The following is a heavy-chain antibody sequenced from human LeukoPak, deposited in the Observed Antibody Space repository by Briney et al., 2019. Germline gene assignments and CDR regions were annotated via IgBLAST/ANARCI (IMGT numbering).Heavy chain of an antibody. J-gene: IGHJ4*02. V-gene: IGHV1-69*04. D-gene: IGHD5-12*01. CDR2: IIPILGIA. CDR3: ARVASGGYAPTYIDY. CDR1: GGTFSSCA. Sequence: SVKVSCKASGGTFSSCAISWVRQAPGQGLEWMGRIIPILGIADYAQKFQGRVTITADKSTSTAYMELSSLRSEDTAVYYCARVASGGYAPTYIDYWGQGTLVTVSS.